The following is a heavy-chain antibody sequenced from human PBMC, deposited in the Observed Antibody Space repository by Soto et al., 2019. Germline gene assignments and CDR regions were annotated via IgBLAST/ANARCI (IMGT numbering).Heavy chain of an antibody. CDR1: GGSISSYY. Sequence: SETLSLTCTVSGGSISSYYWSWIRQPPGKGLEWIGYIYYSGSTNYNPSLKSRVSISVDTSKNQFSLKLSSVTAADTAVYYCARRHSSRWLPLDPWGQGTLVTVSS. V-gene: IGHV4-59*08. CDR3: ARRHSSRWLPLDP. D-gene: IGHD6-13*01. CDR2: IYYSGST. J-gene: IGHJ5*02.